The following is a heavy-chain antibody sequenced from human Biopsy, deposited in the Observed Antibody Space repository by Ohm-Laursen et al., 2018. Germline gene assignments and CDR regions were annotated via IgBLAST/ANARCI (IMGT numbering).Heavy chain of an antibody. J-gene: IGHJ1*01. V-gene: IGHV1-69*06. Sequence: ASVKVSCKAPGGTFGNYGVNWVRQAPGQGLEWLGGNIPILGTGNYAQKFQDRVTVAADTSTSTATMELRSLRSDDTAVYYCATKLTGYFHHWGQGTLVIVSS. CDR1: GGTFGNYG. D-gene: IGHD3-9*01. CDR2: NIPILGTG. CDR3: ATKLTGYFHH.